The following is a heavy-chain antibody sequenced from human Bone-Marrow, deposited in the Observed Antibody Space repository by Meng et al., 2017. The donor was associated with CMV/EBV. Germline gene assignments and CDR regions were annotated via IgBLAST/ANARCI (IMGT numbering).Heavy chain of an antibody. CDR1: GFTFRTYG. CDR3: AKDWGTNLVRGVIMGGYFDY. J-gene: IGHJ4*02. Sequence: GGSLRLSCAASGFTFRTYGMHWVRQAPGKGLAWVALIWFDESNEDYADSVKGRFSISRDNSKNTVYLQMNSLRAEDTAVYYCAKDWGTNLVRGVIMGGYFDYWGQGTPVTVSS. V-gene: IGHV3-33*06. D-gene: IGHD3-10*01. CDR2: IWFDESNE.